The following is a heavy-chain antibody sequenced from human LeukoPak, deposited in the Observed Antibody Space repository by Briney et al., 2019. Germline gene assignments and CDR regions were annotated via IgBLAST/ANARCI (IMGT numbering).Heavy chain of an antibody. CDR2: IGGRGDGI. CDR1: GFTFSDYS. CDR3: AREIPGRIAADC. D-gene: IGHD2-15*01. Sequence: GGSLRLSCAASGFTFSDYSVNWVRQAPGKGLEWISYIGGRGDGISYADSVKGRFIVSRDNAKNSLFLQMNRLRGEDTAIYFCAREIPGRIAADCWGQGTLVTVSS. V-gene: IGHV3-48*01. J-gene: IGHJ4*02.